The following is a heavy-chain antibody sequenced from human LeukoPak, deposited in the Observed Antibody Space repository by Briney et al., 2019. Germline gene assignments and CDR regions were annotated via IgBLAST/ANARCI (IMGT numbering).Heavy chain of an antibody. V-gene: IGHV3-53*04. J-gene: IGHJ4*02. CDR3: ARVDTVMAYYFDL. D-gene: IGHD5-18*01. Sequence: GGSLRLSCAASGFTVSTNCMTWVRQAPGKGLEWVSTIYSGGTTYYADSVMGRFTISRHNSRNTLYLQMNSLRAEDTAVYYCARVDTVMAYYFDLWGQETLVTVSS. CDR2: IYSGGTT. CDR1: GFTVSTNC.